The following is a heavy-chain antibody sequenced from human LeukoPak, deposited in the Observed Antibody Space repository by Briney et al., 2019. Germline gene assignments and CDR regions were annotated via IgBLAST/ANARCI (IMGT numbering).Heavy chain of an antibody. CDR1: DDSITMYY. CDR2: VDHTGST. CDR3: ACAGGGSSSYGGDAFDI. V-gene: IGHV4-59*01. D-gene: IGHD2-15*01. J-gene: IGHJ3*02. Sequence: SETLSLTCSVSDDSITMYYWTWIRQPPGRGLEWIGYVDHTGSTNFNPSLNGRVSISRDTTKNLFSLRLRSVTAADTAVYYCACAGGGSSSYGGDAFDIWGQGTMVTVSS.